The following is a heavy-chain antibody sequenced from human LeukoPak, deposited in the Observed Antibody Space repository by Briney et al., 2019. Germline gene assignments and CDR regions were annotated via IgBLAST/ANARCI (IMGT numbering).Heavy chain of an antibody. CDR3: AQDAEEKGYGRPVEYFQH. J-gene: IGHJ1*01. CDR1: GFTFSSYA. D-gene: IGHD3-10*01. CDR2: ISGSGDTT. Sequence: GGSLRLSCAASGFTFSSYAMTWVRQAPGKGLEWVSAISGSGDTTFYADSVKGRFTISRDNSKNTVYLQIDSLRVEDTAVYYCAQDAEEKGYGRPVEYFQHWGQGTLVTVSS. V-gene: IGHV3-23*01.